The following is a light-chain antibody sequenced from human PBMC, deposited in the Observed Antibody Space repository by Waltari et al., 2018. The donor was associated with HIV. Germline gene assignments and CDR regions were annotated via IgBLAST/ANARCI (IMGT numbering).Light chain of an antibody. J-gene: IGKJ2*01. CDR3: QQYYTTPYT. CDR1: QSILSSYNNKNS. V-gene: IGKV4-1*01. Sequence: DIVMTQSPDSLSVSLGERATISCKSSQSILSSYNNKNSLVWYQQKPGQPAKVLFYWSSIWQSGGPGRFSDSGYMTDFSPTISSMQYEDVDIYICQQYYTTPYTFSQRTKLE. CDR2: WSS.